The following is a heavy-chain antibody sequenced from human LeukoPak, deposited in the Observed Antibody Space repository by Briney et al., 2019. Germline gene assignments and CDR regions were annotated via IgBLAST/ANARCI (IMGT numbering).Heavy chain of an antibody. D-gene: IGHD3-3*01. J-gene: IGHJ5*02. V-gene: IGHV4-61*05. CDR2: IYYSGST. Sequence: SETLSLTCTVSGGSISSSSYYWGWIRQPPGKGLEWIGYIYYSGSTNYNPSLKSRVTISVDTSKNQFSLKLSSVTAADTAVYYCARVREPLTIFGVVTPNWFDPWGQGTLVTVSS. CDR1: GGSISSSSYY. CDR3: ARVREPLTIFGVVTPNWFDP.